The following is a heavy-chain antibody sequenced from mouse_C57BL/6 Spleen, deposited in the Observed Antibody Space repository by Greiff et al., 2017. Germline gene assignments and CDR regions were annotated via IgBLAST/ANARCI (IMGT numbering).Heavy chain of an antibody. J-gene: IGHJ3*01. D-gene: IGHD1-1*01. CDR1: GYTFTSYW. CDR3: ANYFGSTWFAD. CDR2: IHPNSGST. V-gene: IGHV1-64*01. Sequence: QVQLQQPGAELVKPGASVKLSCKASGYTFTSYWMHWVKQRPGQGLEWIGMIHPNSGSTNYNEKFKSKATLTVDKSSSTAYMQLSSLTSEDAAVYYCANYFGSTWFADWGQGTMVTVSA.